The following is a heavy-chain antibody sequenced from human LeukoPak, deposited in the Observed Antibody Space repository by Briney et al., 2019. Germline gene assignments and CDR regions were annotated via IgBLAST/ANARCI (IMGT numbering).Heavy chain of an antibody. CDR1: GGTFSSYA. Sequence: SVKVSCKASGGTFSSYAISWVRQAPGQGLEWMGRIIPIFGTANYAQKFQGRVRITTDESTSTAYMELSILRPEATALYYCARVWFDDSSGFDYWGQGTLVTVSS. D-gene: IGHD3-22*01. J-gene: IGHJ4*02. CDR2: IIPIFGTA. CDR3: ARVWFDDSSGFDY. V-gene: IGHV1-69*05.